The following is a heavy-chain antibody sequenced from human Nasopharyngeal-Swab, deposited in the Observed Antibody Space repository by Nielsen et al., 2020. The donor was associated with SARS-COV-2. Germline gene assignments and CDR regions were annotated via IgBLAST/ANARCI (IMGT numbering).Heavy chain of an antibody. J-gene: IGHJ6*02. CDR2: INTNTGNP. V-gene: IGHV7-4-1*02. CDR3: ARESSSWYYYYYGMDV. D-gene: IGHD6-13*01. CDR1: GYTFTSYA. Sequence: SVKVSCKASGYTFTSYAVNWVRQAPGQGLEWMGWINTNTGNPTYAQGFTGRFVFSLDTSVSTAYLQISSLKAEDTAVYYCARESSSWYYYYYGMDVWGQGTTVTVSS.